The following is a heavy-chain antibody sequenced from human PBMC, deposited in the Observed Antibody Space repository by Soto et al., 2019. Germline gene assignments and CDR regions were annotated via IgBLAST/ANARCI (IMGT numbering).Heavy chain of an antibody. CDR1: GYTLTELS. CDR3: ATDLGGYSGYDYSAY. V-gene: IGHV1-24*01. J-gene: IGHJ4*02. Sequence: ASVKVSCKVSGYTLTELSMHWVRQAPGKGLEWMGGFDPEDGETIYAQKFQGRVTMTEDTSTDTAYMELSSLRSEDTAVYYCATDLGGYSGYDYSAYWGQGTLVTVPQ. D-gene: IGHD5-12*01. CDR2: FDPEDGET.